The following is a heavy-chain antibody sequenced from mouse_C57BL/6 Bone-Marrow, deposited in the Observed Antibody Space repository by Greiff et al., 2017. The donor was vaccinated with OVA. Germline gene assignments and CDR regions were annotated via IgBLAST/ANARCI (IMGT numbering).Heavy chain of an antibody. J-gene: IGHJ2*01. Sequence: QVQLQQPGAELVMPGASVKLSCKASGYTFTSYWMHWVKQRPGQGLEWIGEIDPSDSYTNYNQKFKGKSTLTVDKSSSTPYMQLCRLTSEDRAVYYCARYYGSSDSDWGKGATLKVTS. D-gene: IGHD1-1*01. CDR2: IDPSDSYT. CDR1: GYTFTSYW. V-gene: IGHV1-69*01. CDR3: ARYYGSSDSD.